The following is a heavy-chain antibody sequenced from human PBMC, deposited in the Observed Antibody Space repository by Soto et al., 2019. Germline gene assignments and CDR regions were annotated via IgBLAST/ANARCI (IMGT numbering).Heavy chain of an antibody. CDR2: IYYSGST. J-gene: IGHJ6*02. V-gene: IGHV4-59*01. Sequence: QVQLQESGPGLVKPSETLSLTCTVSGGSISSYYWSWIRQPPGKGLEWIGYIYYSGSTNYNPSLKRRVTIPVDTSKNQFPLKLSSVTAADTAVYYCASLTVGAAAGYYYYGMDVWGQGTTVTVSS. CDR1: GGSISSYY. D-gene: IGHD6-13*01. CDR3: ASLTVGAAAGYYYYGMDV.